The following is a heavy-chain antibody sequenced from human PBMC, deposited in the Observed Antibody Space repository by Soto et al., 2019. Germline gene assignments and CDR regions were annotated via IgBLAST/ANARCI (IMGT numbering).Heavy chain of an antibody. V-gene: IGHV1-69*06. CDR1: GGTFSTYT. J-gene: IGHJ6*02. D-gene: IGHD4-4*01. CDR2: IIPIFGRV. Sequence: QVQLVQSGAEVKKLGSSVKVSCKASGGTFSTYTINWVRQAPGQGLEWMGGIIPIFGRVNDAQKFQGRVTITADKSTSTAYMELSSLRSEDTAVYYCARASTVTFPYYVMDVWGQGTTVTVSS. CDR3: ARASTVTFPYYVMDV.